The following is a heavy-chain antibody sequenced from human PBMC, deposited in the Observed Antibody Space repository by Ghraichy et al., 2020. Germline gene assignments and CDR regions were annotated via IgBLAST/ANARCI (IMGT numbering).Heavy chain of an antibody. J-gene: IGHJ4*02. Sequence: LSLTCAASGFTFSSYAMSWVRQAPGKGLEWVSAISGSGGSTYYADSVKGRFTISRDNSKNTLYLQMNSLRAEDTAVYYCAKAWYYDFWSGYYSWGQGTLVTVSS. CDR2: ISGSGGST. D-gene: IGHD3-3*01. CDR3: AKAWYYDFWSGYYS. CDR1: GFTFSSYA. V-gene: IGHV3-23*01.